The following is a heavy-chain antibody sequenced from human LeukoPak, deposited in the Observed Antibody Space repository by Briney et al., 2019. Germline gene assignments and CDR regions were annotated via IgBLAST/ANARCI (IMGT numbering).Heavy chain of an antibody. Sequence: SETLSLTCTVSGGSISSSYFWGWIRQPPGKGLEWIGSIYYNDNTYYNPSLKSGVTISLDTSKNQFSLKLTSVTAADTAVYFCAKDKGGRLSGYHFDYWGQGTLVTVSS. CDR1: GGSISSSYF. V-gene: IGHV4-39*07. J-gene: IGHJ4*02. D-gene: IGHD1-26*01. CDR3: AKDKGGRLSGYHFDY. CDR2: IYYNDNT.